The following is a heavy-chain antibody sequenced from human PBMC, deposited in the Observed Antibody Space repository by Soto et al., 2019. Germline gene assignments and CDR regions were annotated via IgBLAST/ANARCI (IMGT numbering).Heavy chain of an antibody. Sequence: QVQLVQSGPEVKKPGASVTVCCKTSGYTFTDHGIDWVRQAPGQGLGWVGWVSSYNGNTNYAYNLKDRVIMTTDASASTAYMELRGLRSDDTAVYYCAREVEGSYSPADFWGQGTPVTVSS. D-gene: IGHD3-10*01. CDR1: GYTFTDHG. J-gene: IGHJ4*02. V-gene: IGHV1-18*01. CDR2: VSSYNGNT. CDR3: AREVEGSYSPADF.